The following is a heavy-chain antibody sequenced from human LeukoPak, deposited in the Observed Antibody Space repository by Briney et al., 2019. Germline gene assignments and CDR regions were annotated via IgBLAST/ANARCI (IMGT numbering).Heavy chain of an antibody. Sequence: PGTSLRLSCAASGFAFSHYAMHWVRQATGKGLEWMAVESYDGTIKSHADSVKGRFTISRDNPKNTLYLQMNSLTTEDTAVYYCARVKAVNWNDVRAFDIWGQGTVVTVSS. V-gene: IGHV3-30*03. CDR1: GFAFSHYA. CDR3: ARVKAVNWNDVRAFDI. D-gene: IGHD1-20*01. CDR2: ESYDGTIK. J-gene: IGHJ3*02.